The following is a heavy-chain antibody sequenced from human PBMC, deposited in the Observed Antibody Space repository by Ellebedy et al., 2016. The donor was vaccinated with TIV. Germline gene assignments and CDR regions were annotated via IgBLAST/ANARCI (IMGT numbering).Heavy chain of an antibody. CDR3: ARDPSSEWFGPLIDY. J-gene: IGHJ4*02. Sequence: GGSLRLSXAASGFTFSSYGMTWVRQAPGKGLEWVSLISTSGDTTYYADSVKGRFTISRDNSKNTLYLQMNSLRAEDTAVYYCARDPSSEWFGPLIDYWGQGTLVTVSS. D-gene: IGHD3-10*01. V-gene: IGHV3-23*01. CDR1: GFTFSSYG. CDR2: ISTSGDTT.